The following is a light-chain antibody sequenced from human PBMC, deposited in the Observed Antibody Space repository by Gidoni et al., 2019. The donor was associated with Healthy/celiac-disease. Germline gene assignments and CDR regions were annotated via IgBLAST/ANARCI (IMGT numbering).Light chain of an antibody. J-gene: IGLJ1*01. CDR1: SSNIGSNY. Sequence: QSVLPQPPSASGTPGQRVTISCSGSSSNIGSNYVYCYQQLPGTAPKLLIYRNNQRHAGVPDRFSGSKSGTSASLAISGLRSEDEADYYCAAWDDSLSGRVFGTGTKVTVL. CDR3: AAWDDSLSGRV. V-gene: IGLV1-47*01. CDR2: RNN.